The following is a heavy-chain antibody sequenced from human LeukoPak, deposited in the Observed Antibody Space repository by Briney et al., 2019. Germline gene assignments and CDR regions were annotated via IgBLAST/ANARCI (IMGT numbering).Heavy chain of an antibody. D-gene: IGHD2-21*02. CDR3: ARDRRVPTAIDY. V-gene: IGHV1-2*02. CDR2: INPNSGGT. Sequence: ASVKVSCKASGYTFTGYYMHWVRQAPGQGLEWVGWINPNSGGTNYAQKFQGRVTMTRDTSISTDYIELSRRRSDDTAVYYCARDRRVPTAIDYWGQGTLVTVSS. J-gene: IGHJ4*02. CDR1: GYTFTGYY.